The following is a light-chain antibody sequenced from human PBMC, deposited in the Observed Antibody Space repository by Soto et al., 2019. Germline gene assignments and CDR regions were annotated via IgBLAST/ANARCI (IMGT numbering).Light chain of an antibody. CDR2: DAS. CDR1: QSVSSSY. Sequence: EIVLTQSPGTLSLSPGERATLSCRSSQSVSSSYLAWYQQKPGQAPRLLIYDASSRATGIPDRFSGSGSGTYFTLTISRLEPYDFAVYYCQQYGSSPTFGQGTKVEIK. V-gene: IGKV3-20*01. CDR3: QQYGSSPT. J-gene: IGKJ1*01.